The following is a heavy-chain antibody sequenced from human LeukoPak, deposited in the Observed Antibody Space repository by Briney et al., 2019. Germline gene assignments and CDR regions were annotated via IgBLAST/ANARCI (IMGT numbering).Heavy chain of an antibody. CDR2: IYPDDSDT. V-gene: IGHV5-51*01. D-gene: IGHD6-19*01. J-gene: IGHJ4*02. CDR1: GYSFTNYW. Sequence: GESLKISCKSSGYSFTNYWIGWVRQMPGKGLEWMGIIYPDDSDTRYSPSFQGQVTISVDKSISTAYLQWSSLKASDTAMYYCATLGAYTSSWYGFVDYWGQGTLITVSS. CDR3: ATLGAYTSSWYGFVDY.